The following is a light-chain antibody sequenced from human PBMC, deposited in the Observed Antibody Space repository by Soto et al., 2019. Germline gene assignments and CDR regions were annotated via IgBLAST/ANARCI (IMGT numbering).Light chain of an antibody. CDR1: QSVNNNY. CDR3: QQYATSPRT. V-gene: IGKV3-20*01. Sequence: VLTQSPGTLSLSPGEEATLSCRASQSVNNNYLAWYQQIPGQPPRLLIYGASSRATGIPDRFSGRGSGTDFTLTIARLESEDFSVYYCQQYATSPRTFGQRTRVDIK. CDR2: GAS. J-gene: IGKJ1*01.